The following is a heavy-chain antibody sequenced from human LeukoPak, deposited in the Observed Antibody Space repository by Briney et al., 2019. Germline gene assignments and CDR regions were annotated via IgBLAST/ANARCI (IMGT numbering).Heavy chain of an antibody. CDR3: ARELGRRSDY. CDR2: IGGNGDST. Sequence: PGGSLRLSCAASGFTFSSYAMGWVRQAPRKGLEWVSVIGGNGDSTYYADSVKGRFTISRDSSKNTLYLQMNSLRAEDTAVYYCARELGRRSDYWGQGTLVTVSS. V-gene: IGHV3-23*01. J-gene: IGHJ4*02. CDR1: GFTFSSYA. D-gene: IGHD2-15*01.